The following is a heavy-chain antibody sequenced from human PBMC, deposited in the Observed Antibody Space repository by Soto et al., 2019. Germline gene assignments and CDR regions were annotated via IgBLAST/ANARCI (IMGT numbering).Heavy chain of an antibody. Sequence: SETLSLTCTVSGGSISSGDYYWSWIRQPPGKGLEWIGYIYYGGSTSYNPSLKSRVTISADTSKKQFSLKLNSVTAADTAVYYCARDGAEVTIRDYALDVWGQGTTVTVYS. D-gene: IGHD4-17*01. CDR1: GGSISSGDYY. V-gene: IGHV4-30-4*01. CDR3: ARDGAEVTIRDYALDV. CDR2: IYYGGST. J-gene: IGHJ6*02.